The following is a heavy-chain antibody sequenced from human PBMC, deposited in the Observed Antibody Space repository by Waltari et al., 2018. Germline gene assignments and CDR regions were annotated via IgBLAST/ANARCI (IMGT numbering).Heavy chain of an antibody. CDR3: TTPGGKGGY. D-gene: IGHD2-15*01. CDR1: GFTFSGSA. CDR2: IRSKANSYAT. V-gene: IGHV3-73*01. Sequence: EVQLVESGGGLVQPGGSLNLSCAASGFTFSGSARPWVRQASGKGLEWVGRIRSKANSYATAYAASVKGRFTISRDDSKNTAYLQMNSLKTEDTAVYYCTTPGGKGGYWGQGTLVTVSS. J-gene: IGHJ4*02.